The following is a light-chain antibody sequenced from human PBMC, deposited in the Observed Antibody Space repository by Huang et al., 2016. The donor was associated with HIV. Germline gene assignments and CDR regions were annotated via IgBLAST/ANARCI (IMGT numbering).Light chain of an antibody. CDR3: QQYYCAPYT. J-gene: IGKJ2*01. V-gene: IGKV4-1*01. CDR1: QTILYNSNNKNS. CDR2: WAS. Sequence: DIVMTQSPDSLAVSLGERATINCTSSQTILYNSNNKNSVALFQQIPGQSPKLLIYWASTRVSGVPDRFSGSGSGTDFTLTISSLQAEDVALYHCQQYYCAPYTFGQGTKLEIK.